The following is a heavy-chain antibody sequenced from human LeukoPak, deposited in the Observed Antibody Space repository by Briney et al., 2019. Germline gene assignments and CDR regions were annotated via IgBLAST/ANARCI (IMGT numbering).Heavy chain of an antibody. Sequence: GASVKVSCKASGYTFTSYAMHWVRQAPGQRLEWMGWINAGNGNTKYSQKFQGRVTTTRDTSASTAYMELSSLRSEDTAVYYCAREGPVVPAAPYWFDPWGQGTLVTVSS. V-gene: IGHV1-3*01. CDR2: INAGNGNT. CDR3: AREGPVVPAAPYWFDP. D-gene: IGHD2-2*01. J-gene: IGHJ5*02. CDR1: GYTFTSYA.